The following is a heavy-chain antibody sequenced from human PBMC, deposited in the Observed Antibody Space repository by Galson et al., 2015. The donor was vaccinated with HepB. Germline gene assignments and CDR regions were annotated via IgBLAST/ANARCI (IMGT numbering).Heavy chain of an antibody. Sequence: SVKVSCKVSGYTLTELSMHWVRQAPGKGLEWMGGFDPEDGETIYAQKFQGRVTMTEDTSTDTAYMELSSLRSEDTAVYYCADYSNYDGAFDIWGQGAMVTVSS. CDR3: ADYSNYDGAFDI. CDR1: GYTLTELS. D-gene: IGHD4-11*01. J-gene: IGHJ3*02. CDR2: FDPEDGET. V-gene: IGHV1-24*01.